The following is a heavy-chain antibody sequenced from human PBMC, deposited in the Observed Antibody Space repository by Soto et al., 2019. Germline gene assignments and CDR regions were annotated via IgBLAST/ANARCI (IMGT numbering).Heavy chain of an antibody. CDR2: INHSGST. Sequence: QVQLQQWGAGLLKPSETLSLTCAVYGGSFSGYYWSWIRQPPGKGLEWIGEINHSGSTNYNPSLKSRVTISVDTSKNRFSLKLSSVTAADTAVYYCASYYGSGSYYAWGQGTLVTVSS. CDR1: GGSFSGYY. CDR3: ASYYGSGSYYA. V-gene: IGHV4-34*01. J-gene: IGHJ4*02. D-gene: IGHD3-10*01.